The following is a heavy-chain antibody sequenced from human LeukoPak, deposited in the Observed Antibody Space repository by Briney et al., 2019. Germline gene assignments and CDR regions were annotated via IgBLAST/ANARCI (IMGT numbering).Heavy chain of an antibody. CDR2: ISSSSSYI. Sequence: GGSLRLSCAASGFTFSSYSMNWVRQAPGKGLEWVSSISSSSSYIYYADSVKGRSTISRDNAKNSLYLQMNSLRAEDTAVYYCARVRITMARGGFDIWGQGTMVTVSS. CDR3: ARVRITMARGGFDI. CDR1: GFTFSSYS. V-gene: IGHV3-21*01. D-gene: IGHD3-3*01. J-gene: IGHJ3*02.